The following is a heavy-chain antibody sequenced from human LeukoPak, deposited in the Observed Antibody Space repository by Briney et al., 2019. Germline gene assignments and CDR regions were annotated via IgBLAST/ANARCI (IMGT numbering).Heavy chain of an antibody. CDR1: GGSISSGGYY. Sequence: PSETLSLTCTVSGGSISSGGYYWSWIRQHPGKGLEWIGYIYYSGSIYYNPSLKSRVTISVDTSKNQFSLKLSSVTAADTAVYYCARDSGYSSSWYYIDYWGQGTLVTVSS. J-gene: IGHJ4*02. CDR3: ARDSGYSSSWYYIDY. CDR2: IYYSGSI. V-gene: IGHV4-31*03. D-gene: IGHD6-13*01.